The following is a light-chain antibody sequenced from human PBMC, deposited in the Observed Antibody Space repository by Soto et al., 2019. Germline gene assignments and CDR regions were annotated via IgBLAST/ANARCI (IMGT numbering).Light chain of an antibody. CDR1: QSISRY. CDR2: GAS. CDR3: QQSYSTLSWT. V-gene: IGKV1-39*01. J-gene: IGKJ1*01. Sequence: DIQLTQSPSSLSASVGDRVTITCRASQSISRYLNWYQQKPGTDPRLLIYGASSLQSGVPSRFSGSGSGTDCTLSISSLQPEDFAAYYCQQSYSTLSWTFGQGTKVEIK.